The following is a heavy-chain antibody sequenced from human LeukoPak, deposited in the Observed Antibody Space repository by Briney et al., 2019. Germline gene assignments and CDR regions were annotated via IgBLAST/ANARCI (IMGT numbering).Heavy chain of an antibody. D-gene: IGHD2-2*02. CDR2: ISSSSSYI. V-gene: IGHV3-21*01. J-gene: IGHJ4*02. CDR3: GPMDCSSTSCYISY. CDR1: GFTFSSYS. Sequence: GGSLRLSCAASGFTFSSYSMNWVRQAPGKGLEWVSSISSSSSYIYYADSVKGRFTISRDNAKNSLYLQMNSLRAEDTAVYYCGPMDCSSTSCYISYWGQGTLVTVSS.